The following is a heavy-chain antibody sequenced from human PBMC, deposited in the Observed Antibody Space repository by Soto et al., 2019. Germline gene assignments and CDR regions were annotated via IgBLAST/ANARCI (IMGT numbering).Heavy chain of an antibody. V-gene: IGHV4-30-4*01. Sequence: QVQLQESGPGLVKTSQTLSLTCTVSGASISSTDYYWTWIRQPPGKGLESIGYISYSGSTYYNPSLKSRVTISVDTSKNQFSLRLSSVTAADTAVYYCARDPSSGGYCPGPCFDYWGQGSLVTVTS. CDR2: ISYSGST. CDR3: ARDPSSGGYCPGPCFDY. CDR1: GASISSTDYY. D-gene: IGHD2-21*01. J-gene: IGHJ4*02.